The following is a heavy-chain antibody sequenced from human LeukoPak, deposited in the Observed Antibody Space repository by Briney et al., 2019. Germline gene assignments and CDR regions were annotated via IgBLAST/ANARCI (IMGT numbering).Heavy chain of an antibody. CDR3: ARDPYSRSWSYGMDV. CDR2: IKEDGSEE. Sequence: PGGSLRLSCTASGFTFSTYWMSWVRQTPEKGQEWVANIKEDGSEEVYVDSVKGRFTISRDNAKSSLYLQMNSLRTEDTAVYYCARDPYSRSWSYGMDVWGQGTTVTVSS. J-gene: IGHJ6*02. CDR1: GFTFSTYW. V-gene: IGHV3-7*05. D-gene: IGHD6-13*01.